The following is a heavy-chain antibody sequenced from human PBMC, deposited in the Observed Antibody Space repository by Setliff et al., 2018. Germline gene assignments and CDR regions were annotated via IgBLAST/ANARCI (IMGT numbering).Heavy chain of an antibody. J-gene: IGHJ4*02. Sequence: PGESLKLSCKGSGYSFTSYWIGWVRQMPGKGLEWMGIIYPGDSDTRYSPSFQGQVTISADKSISTAYLQWSSLKASDTAMYYCARRGMSSSWFQGYFDYWGQGTLVTVSS. D-gene: IGHD6-13*01. CDR1: GYSFTSYW. CDR2: IYPGDSDT. V-gene: IGHV5-51*01. CDR3: ARRGMSSSWFQGYFDY.